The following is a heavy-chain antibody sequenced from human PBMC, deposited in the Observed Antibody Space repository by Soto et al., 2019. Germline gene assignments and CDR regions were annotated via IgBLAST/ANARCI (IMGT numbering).Heavy chain of an antibody. V-gene: IGHV3-23*01. J-gene: IGHJ6*02. CDR3: AKERPSGGYRGGMDV. CDR2: ISGSGGST. D-gene: IGHD1-26*01. Sequence: EVQLLESGEDLVQPGGSLRLSCVASGFTFSSYAMNWVRQAPGKGLEWVSHISGSGGSTYYADSVKGRFTISRDNSKDTLYLQMNSLRAEDTALYYCAKERPSGGYRGGMDVWGQGTAVTVSS. CDR1: GFTFSSYA.